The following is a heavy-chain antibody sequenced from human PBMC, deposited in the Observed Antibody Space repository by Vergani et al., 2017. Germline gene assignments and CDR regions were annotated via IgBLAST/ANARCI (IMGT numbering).Heavy chain of an antibody. J-gene: IGHJ6*02. D-gene: IGHD1-20*01. CDR1: GGSISSSNW. V-gene: IGHV4-4*02. CDR2: IYHSGST. CDR3: ARFLTGTTIYYYYGMDV. Sequence: QVQLQESGPGLVKPSGTLSLTCAVSGGSISSSNWWSWVRQPPGKGLGWIGEIYHSGSTNYNPSLKSRVTISVDKSKNQFSLKLSSVTAADTAVYYCARFLTGTTIYYYYGMDVWCQGTTVTVSS.